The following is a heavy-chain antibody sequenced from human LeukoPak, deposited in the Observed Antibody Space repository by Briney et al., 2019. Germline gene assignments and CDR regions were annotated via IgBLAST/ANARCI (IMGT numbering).Heavy chain of an antibody. J-gene: IGHJ4*02. CDR3: ARGVSPLNYYFDY. D-gene: IGHD6-13*01. Sequence: GGSLRLSCAASGFTFSDYYMSWIRQAPGKGLVWVSRINSDGSDTSYADSVKGRFTISRDNAKNTLYLQMNSLRAEDTAVYYCARGVSPLNYYFDYWGQGTLVTVSS. CDR1: GFTFSDYY. CDR2: INSDGSDT. V-gene: IGHV3-74*01.